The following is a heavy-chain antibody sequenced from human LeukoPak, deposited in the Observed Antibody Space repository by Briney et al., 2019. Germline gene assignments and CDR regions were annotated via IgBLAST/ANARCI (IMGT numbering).Heavy chain of an antibody. D-gene: IGHD4-17*01. V-gene: IGHV4-59*01. CDR3: ARPKYADYDWPDWYFDL. Sequence: PSETLSLICSVSGGSISTSYWIWIRQSPGKGLEWIGYLYNSGSTNYNPSFKSRATISVDMSKNQFFLNLTSLTAADTAVYYCARPKYADYDWPDWYFDLWGRGTLVTVSS. CDR2: LYNSGST. CDR1: GGSISTSY. J-gene: IGHJ2*01.